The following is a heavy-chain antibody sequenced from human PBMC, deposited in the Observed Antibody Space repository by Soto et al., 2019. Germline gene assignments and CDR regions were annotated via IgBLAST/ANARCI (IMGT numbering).Heavy chain of an antibody. CDR2: MWYDGSNE. Sequence: QVQLVESGGGVVQTGRSLTLSCTASGFNFNKYGMHWVRQAPGKGLEWVAVMWYDGSNEYYADSVRGRFTISRDNSKNTVSLQMNSLRVEDTAKYYCARDQSRISRIWLDPWGQGIPVTVSS. D-gene: IGHD3-3*02. V-gene: IGHV3-33*01. CDR1: GFNFNKYG. J-gene: IGHJ5*02. CDR3: ARDQSRISRIWLDP.